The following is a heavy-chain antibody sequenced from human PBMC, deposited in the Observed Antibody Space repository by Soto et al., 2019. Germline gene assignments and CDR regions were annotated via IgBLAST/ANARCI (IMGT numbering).Heavy chain of an antibody. J-gene: IGHJ6*02. Sequence: SETLSLTCTVSGGSISSYYWSWIRQPPGKGLEWIGYIYYSGSTNYNPSLKSRVTISVDTSKNQFSLKLSSVTAADTAVYYCARVEDYDSSGYYRYYGMDVWGQGTTVTVSS. V-gene: IGHV4-59*01. CDR3: ARVEDYDSSGYYRYYGMDV. D-gene: IGHD3-22*01. CDR1: GGSISSYY. CDR2: IYYSGST.